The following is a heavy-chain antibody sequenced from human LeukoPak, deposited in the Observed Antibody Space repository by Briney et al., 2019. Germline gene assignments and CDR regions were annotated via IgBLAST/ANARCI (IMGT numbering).Heavy chain of an antibody. Sequence: ASVKVSCKASGGTFSSYAISWVRQAPGQGLEWMGGIIPIFGTANYAQKFQGRVTITADESTSTAYMELSSLRSEDTAVYYCARVQVSSSSPLPGTNWFDPWGQGTLVTVSS. D-gene: IGHD6-6*01. CDR3: ARVQVSSSSPLPGTNWFDP. J-gene: IGHJ5*02. CDR1: GGTFSSYA. V-gene: IGHV1-69*01. CDR2: IIPIFGTA.